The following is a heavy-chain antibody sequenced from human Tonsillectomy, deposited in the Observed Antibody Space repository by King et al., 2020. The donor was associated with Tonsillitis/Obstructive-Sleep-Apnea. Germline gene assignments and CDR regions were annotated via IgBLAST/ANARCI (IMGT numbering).Heavy chain of an antibody. V-gene: IGHV3-72*01. CDR1: GFTFSDHY. Sequence: VQLVESGGGLVQPGGSLRLSCAASGFTFSDHYMDWVRQAPGKGLEWVGRIRNKDKKYTTEYAATVKGRFTISRDDSQNSLYLQMNSLKTEDTAMYYCSRVPLTTVTTHPYWGQGTLVTVSS. J-gene: IGHJ4*02. CDR2: IRNKDKKYTT. CDR3: SRVPLTTVTTHPY. D-gene: IGHD4-17*01.